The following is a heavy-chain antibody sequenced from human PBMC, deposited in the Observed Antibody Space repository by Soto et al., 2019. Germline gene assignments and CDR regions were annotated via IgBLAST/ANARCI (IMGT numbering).Heavy chain of an antibody. J-gene: IGHJ4*02. CDR2: IWYDGINK. CDR1: GFTFSSHG. Sequence: PGGSLRLSCAASGFTFSSHGIHWVRQAPCKGLEWVAVIWYDGINKYYADSVKGRFNISRDNSKNTLYLQMNSLISEDTAVYYCASEGGYSASSCYQECDYWGQGTLVTVSS. CDR3: ASEGGYSASSCYQECDY. V-gene: IGHV3-33*01. D-gene: IGHD3-22*01.